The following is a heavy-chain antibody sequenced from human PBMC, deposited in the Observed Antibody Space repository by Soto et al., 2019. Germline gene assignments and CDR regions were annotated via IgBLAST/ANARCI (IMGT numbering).Heavy chain of an antibody. J-gene: IGHJ4*02. CDR3: ASGAGITMVRGVQSYFDY. CDR2: IIPILGIA. D-gene: IGHD3-10*01. Sequence: SVKVSCKASGGTFSSYTISWVRQAPGQGLEWMGRIIPILGIANYAQKFQGRVTITADKSTSTAYMELSSLRSEDTAVYYCASGAGITMVRGVQSYFDYWGQGTLVTVSS. V-gene: IGHV1-69*02. CDR1: GGTFSSYT.